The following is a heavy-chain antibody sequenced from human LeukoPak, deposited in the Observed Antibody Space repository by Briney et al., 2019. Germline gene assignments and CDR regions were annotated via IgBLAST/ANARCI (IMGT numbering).Heavy chain of an antibody. CDR1: GGSFSGYY. CDR2: INHSGST. CDR3: VRVLSDADAFDI. V-gene: IGHV4-34*01. Sequence: PSETLSLTCAVYGGSFSGYYWSWIRQPPGKGLEWIGEINHSGSTNYNPSLKSRVTISVDTSKNQFSLKLSSVTAADTAVYYCVRVLSDADAFDIWGQGTMVTVSS. J-gene: IGHJ3*02.